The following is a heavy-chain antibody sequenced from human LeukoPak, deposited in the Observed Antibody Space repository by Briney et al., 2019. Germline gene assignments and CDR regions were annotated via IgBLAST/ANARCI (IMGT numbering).Heavy chain of an antibody. CDR1: GFTFSSYE. CDR2: ISSSGSTI. CDR3: ARGAVRSGNYYYYGMDV. J-gene: IGHJ6*02. D-gene: IGHD3-10*01. V-gene: IGHV3-48*03. Sequence: GGSLRLSCAASGFTFSSYEMNWVRQAPGKGLEGVSYISSSGSTIYYADSVKGRFTISRDNAKNSLYLQMNSLRAEDTAVYYCARGAVRSGNYYYYGMDVWGQGTTVTVSS.